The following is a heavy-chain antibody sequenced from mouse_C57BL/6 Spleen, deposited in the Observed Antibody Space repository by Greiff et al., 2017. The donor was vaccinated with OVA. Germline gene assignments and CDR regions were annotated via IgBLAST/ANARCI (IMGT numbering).Heavy chain of an antibody. V-gene: IGHV1-81*01. Sequence: QVQLKESGAELARPGASVKLSCTASGYTFTSYGISWVKQRTGQGLEWIGEIYPRSGNPYYNEKFKGKATLTADKSSSTAYMELRSLTSEDSAVYFCARSEVNWDDYYAMDYWGQGTLVTVSS. CDR1: GYTFTSYG. D-gene: IGHD4-1*01. J-gene: IGHJ4*01. CDR2: IYPRSGNP. CDR3: ARSEVNWDDYYAMDY.